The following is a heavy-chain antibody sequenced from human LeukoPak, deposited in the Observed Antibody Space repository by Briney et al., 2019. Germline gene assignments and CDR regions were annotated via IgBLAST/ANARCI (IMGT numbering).Heavy chain of an antibody. V-gene: IGHV1-46*01. D-gene: IGHD3-10*01. J-gene: IGHJ6*02. Sequence: ASVKVSCKASGYTFTSYYMHWVRQAPGQGLEWTGIINPSGGSTSYAQKFQGRVTMTRDTSTSTVYMELSSLRSEDTAVYYCARGGESYSVYYYYYGMDVWGQGTTVTVSS. CDR2: INPSGGST. CDR1: GYTFTSYY. CDR3: ARGGESYSVYYYYYGMDV.